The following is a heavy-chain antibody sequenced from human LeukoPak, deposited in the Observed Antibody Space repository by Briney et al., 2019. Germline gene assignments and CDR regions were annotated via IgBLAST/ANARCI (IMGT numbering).Heavy chain of an antibody. J-gene: IGHJ4*02. D-gene: IGHD7-27*01. Sequence: GGSLRLSCAASGFTVSSNYMSWVRQAPGKRLEWVSVIYSGGSTYYADSVKGRFTISRDNSKNTLYLQMNSLRAEDTAVYYCAKAPVGNFDYWGQGTLVTVSS. CDR2: IYSGGST. CDR1: GFTVSSNY. CDR3: AKAPVGNFDY. V-gene: IGHV3-53*01.